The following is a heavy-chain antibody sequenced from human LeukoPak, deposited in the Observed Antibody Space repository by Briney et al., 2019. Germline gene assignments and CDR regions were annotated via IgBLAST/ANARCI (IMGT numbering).Heavy chain of an antibody. J-gene: IGHJ4*02. D-gene: IGHD2-15*01. Sequence: GGSLKLSCAASGFTFSNYAMSWVRQTPGKGLEWVSAISASCGGTYYADSVKGRFTISREISKNTLYLQMNSLRAEDTAVYFCAKLDIVVVVSAKFHYWGQGTLVTVSS. CDR2: ISASCGGT. V-gene: IGHV3-23*01. CDR3: AKLDIVVVVSAKFHY. CDR1: GFTFSNYA.